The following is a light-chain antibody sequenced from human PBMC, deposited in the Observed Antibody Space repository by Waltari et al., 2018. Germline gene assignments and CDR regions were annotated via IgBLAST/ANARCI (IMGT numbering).Light chain of an antibody. CDR3: QTGGHGTWV. V-gene: IGLV4-69*01. CDR2: VNSDGSH. J-gene: IGLJ3*02. CDR1: SGHSSNV. Sequence: QLVLTQSPSASASLGASVKLTCTLSSGHSSNVIAWLQQQPAKGPRYLMKVNSDGSHSKGDKIPDRVSGSSSGAEHFLTSSSLQSEDEADYYWQTGGHGTWVFGGGTKLTVL.